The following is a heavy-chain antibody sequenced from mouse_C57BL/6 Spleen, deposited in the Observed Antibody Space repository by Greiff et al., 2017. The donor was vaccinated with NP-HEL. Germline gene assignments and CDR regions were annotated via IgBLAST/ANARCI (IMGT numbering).Heavy chain of an antibody. V-gene: IGHV1-20*01. J-gene: IGHJ2*01. CDR1: GYSFTGYF. Sequence: VQLQQSGPELVKPGDSVKISCKASGYSFTGYFMNWVMQSHGKSLEWIGRINPYNGDTFYNQKFKGKGTLTVDKSSSTAHMELRRLTSDDAAVYYCARRGYDYERDYFDYWGQGTTLTVSS. CDR2: INPYNGDT. D-gene: IGHD2-4*01. CDR3: ARRGYDYERDYFDY.